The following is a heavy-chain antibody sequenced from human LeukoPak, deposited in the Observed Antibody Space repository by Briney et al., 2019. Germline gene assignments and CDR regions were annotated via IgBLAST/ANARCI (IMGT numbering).Heavy chain of an antibody. CDR2: ITWDGDDT. D-gene: IGHD3-22*01. CDR3: ARDPPGDDYYDSSGYT. V-gene: IGHV3-43*01. Sequence: GSLRLSCAASGITFDAYTMHWVRQGPGKGLEWVSLITWDGDDTYYADSVKGRFTISRDNAKNSLYLQMNSLRAEDTALYYCARDPPGDDYYDSSGYTWGQGTMVTVSS. CDR1: GITFDAYT. J-gene: IGHJ3*01.